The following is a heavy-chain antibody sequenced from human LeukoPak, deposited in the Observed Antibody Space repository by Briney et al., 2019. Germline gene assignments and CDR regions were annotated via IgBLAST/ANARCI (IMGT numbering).Heavy chain of an antibody. CDR2: IIPIFGTA. CDR3: ARVQQWPTWFDP. D-gene: IGHD6-19*01. Sequence: ASVKVSCKASGGTFSSYAISWVRQAPGQGLEWMGGIIPIFGTANYAQKFQGRVTITADESTSTAYMELRSLRSEDTAVYYCARVQQWPTWFDPWGQGTLVTVSS. J-gene: IGHJ5*02. CDR1: GGTFSSYA. V-gene: IGHV1-69*13.